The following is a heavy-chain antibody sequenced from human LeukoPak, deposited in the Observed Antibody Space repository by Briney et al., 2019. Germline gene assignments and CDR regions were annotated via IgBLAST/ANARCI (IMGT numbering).Heavy chain of an antibody. CDR3: ASSRGLYFTLHAFDI. V-gene: IGHV3-30*02. J-gene: IGHJ3*02. CDR2: IRYDGSNK. D-gene: IGHD2-15*01. Sequence: GGSLRLSCAASGFTFSSYGMHWVRQAPGKGLEWVAFIRYDGSNKYYADSVKGRFTISRDNSKNSLYLQMNSLRAEDTAVYYCASSRGLYFTLHAFDIWGQGTMVTVSS. CDR1: GFTFSSYG.